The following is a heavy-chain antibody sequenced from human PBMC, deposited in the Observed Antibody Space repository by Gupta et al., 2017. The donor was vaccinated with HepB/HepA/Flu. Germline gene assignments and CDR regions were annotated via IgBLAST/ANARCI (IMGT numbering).Heavy chain of an antibody. CDR1: GYTFSNYD. CDR3: ARERTAATDPFDV. V-gene: IGHV1-3*01. D-gene: IGHD6-25*01. Sequence: VQLVHSGAEVKKPGASVKVSCKGSGYTFSNYDIHWVSQAPGQRLQWMGWINAGNGKTGYSQKYQGRVTSTRDTSASTVYMELSSLTSEDTAVYYCARERTAATDPFDVWGQGTMVTVSS. CDR2: INAGNGKT. J-gene: IGHJ3*01.